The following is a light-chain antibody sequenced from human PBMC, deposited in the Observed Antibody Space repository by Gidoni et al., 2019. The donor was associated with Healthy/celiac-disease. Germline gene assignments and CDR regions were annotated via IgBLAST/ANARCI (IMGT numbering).Light chain of an antibody. CDR2: DAS. J-gene: IGKJ4*01. CDR1: QSISSY. CDR3: QQSSNWPLS. V-gene: IGKV3-11*01. Sequence: DIVLTQSPSPLSSSPGERATLTCRASQSISSYLAWYQQKPGKAPRLLIYDASNRQSGIPARFSGSGSGTDFTLTISSLEPEDFAAYYCQQSSNWPLSFGGGTKVEIK.